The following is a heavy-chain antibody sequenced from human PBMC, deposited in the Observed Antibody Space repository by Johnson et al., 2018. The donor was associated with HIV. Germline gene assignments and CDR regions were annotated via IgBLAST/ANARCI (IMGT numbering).Heavy chain of an antibody. CDR2: ISYDGSNK. CDR3: AREGGRDAFDI. V-gene: IGHV3-30*04. J-gene: IGHJ3*02. Sequence: QVQLVESGGGVVQPGRSLRLSCAASGFTFSSYAMHWVRQAPGKGLEWVAVISYDGSNKYYADSVKGRFTISRDNSKNTLYLQMNILRAEDTAMYYCAREGGRDAFDIWGQGTMVTVSS. CDR1: GFTFSSYA. D-gene: IGHD2-15*01.